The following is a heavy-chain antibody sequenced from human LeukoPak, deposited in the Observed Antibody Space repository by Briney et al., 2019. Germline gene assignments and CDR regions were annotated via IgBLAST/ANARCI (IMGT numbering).Heavy chain of an antibody. V-gene: IGHV1-69*04. CDR3: ARARSRITFGGIRHAFDI. Sequence: SVKVSCKASGGTSGSYAMNWVRQAPGQGLEWVARIIPLLGITNHAQKLQGRVTVNADTSTNTVYMELSSLRPDDTAVYYCARARSRITFGGIRHAFDIWGQGTLVTVSS. CDR1: GGTSGSYA. D-gene: IGHD3-16*01. CDR2: IIPLLGIT. J-gene: IGHJ3*02.